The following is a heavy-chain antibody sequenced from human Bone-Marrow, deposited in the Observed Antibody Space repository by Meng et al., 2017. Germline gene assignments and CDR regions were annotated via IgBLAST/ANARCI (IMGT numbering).Heavy chain of an antibody. V-gene: IGHV3-9*01. CDR3: AKSNYYGSGSPVSQIDY. CDR1: GFTFSSYS. Sequence: GGSLRLSCGASGFTFSSYSMNWVRQAPGKGLEWVSGISWNSGSIGYADSVKGRFTISRDNAKNSLYLQMNSLRAEDTALYYCAKSNYYGSGSPVSQIDYWGQGTLVTVSS. CDR2: ISWNSGSI. J-gene: IGHJ4*02. D-gene: IGHD3-10*01.